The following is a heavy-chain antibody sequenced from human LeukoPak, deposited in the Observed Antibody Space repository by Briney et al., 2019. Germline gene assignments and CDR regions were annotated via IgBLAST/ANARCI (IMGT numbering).Heavy chain of an antibody. CDR3: GREVEVGATTFDY. J-gene: IGHJ4*02. Sequence: SETLSLTCAVYGGSFSGYYWSWIRQPPGKGLEWIGEINHSGSTNYNPSLKSRVTISVDTSKNQFSLKLSSVTAADTAVYYCGREVEVGATTFDYWGQGTLVTVSS. CDR1: GGSFSGYY. D-gene: IGHD1-26*01. V-gene: IGHV4-34*01. CDR2: INHSGST.